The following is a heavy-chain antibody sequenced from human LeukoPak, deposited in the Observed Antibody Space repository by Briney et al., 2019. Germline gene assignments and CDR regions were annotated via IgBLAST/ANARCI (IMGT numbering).Heavy chain of an antibody. CDR3: ARAAGWHWFDP. J-gene: IGHJ5*02. D-gene: IGHD6-19*01. V-gene: IGHV3-15*01. CDR2: IKSTRDGGAT. CDR1: GFTFKNAW. Sequence: GGSLRLSCEASGFTFKNAWMIWVRQAPGKGPEWVGRIKSTRDGGATEYAAPVKGRFTISRDDSKNTVYLQMNNMRVDDTAVYYCARAAGWHWFDPWGQGTLVTVSS.